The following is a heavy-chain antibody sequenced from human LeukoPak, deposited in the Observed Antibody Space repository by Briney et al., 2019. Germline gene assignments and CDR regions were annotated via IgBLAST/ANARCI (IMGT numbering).Heavy chain of an antibody. CDR1: GFTVSSNY. CDR2: IYSGGST. Sequence: GGSLRLSCAASGFTVSSNYMSWVRQAPGKGLEWVSVIYSGGSTYYADSVKGRFTISRDNSKNTLYLQMNSLSAEDTAIYYCAKDYRYTYGFFDYWGQGTLVTVSS. J-gene: IGHJ4*02. CDR3: AKDYRYTYGFFDY. V-gene: IGHV3-53*01. D-gene: IGHD5-18*01.